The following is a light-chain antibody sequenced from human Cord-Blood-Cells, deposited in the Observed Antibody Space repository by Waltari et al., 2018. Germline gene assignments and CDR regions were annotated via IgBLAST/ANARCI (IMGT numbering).Light chain of an antibody. CDR3: CSYAGSYTYV. V-gene: IGLV2-11*01. J-gene: IGLJ1*01. Sequence: QSALTQPRSVSGSPGQSVTIPCTGTSSSVGGYNYVSWYQQHPGKAPKLTIYDVRKRPSGVPDRFSGSKSGNTASLTISGLQAEDEADYYCCSYAGSYTYVFGTGTKVTVL. CDR1: SSSVGGYNY. CDR2: DVR.